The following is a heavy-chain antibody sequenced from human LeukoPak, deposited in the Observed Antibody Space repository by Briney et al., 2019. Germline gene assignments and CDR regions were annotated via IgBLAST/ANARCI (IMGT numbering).Heavy chain of an antibody. Sequence: ASVKVSCKASGYTFTSYYMHWVRQAPGQGLEWMGIINPSGGSTSYAQKFKGRVTMTRDTSTSTVYMELSSLRSEDTAVYYCARELITFGGVLSWFDPWGQGTLVTVSS. J-gene: IGHJ5*02. V-gene: IGHV1-46*01. D-gene: IGHD3-16*01. CDR1: GYTFTSYY. CDR2: INPSGGST. CDR3: ARELITFGGVLSWFDP.